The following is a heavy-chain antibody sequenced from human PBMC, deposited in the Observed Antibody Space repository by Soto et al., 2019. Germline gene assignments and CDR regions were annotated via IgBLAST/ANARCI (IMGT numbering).Heavy chain of an antibody. CDR2: IYYSGST. Sequence: QVQLQESGPGLVKPSQTLSLTCTVSGGSISSGGYYWSWIRQHPGKGLEWIGYIYYSGSTYYNPSLKSRVTISVDTSKNQFSLKLSSVTAADTAVYYCARVSSSSWYVDYYYYGMDVWGQGTTVTVSS. CDR1: GGSISSGGYY. J-gene: IGHJ6*02. D-gene: IGHD6-13*01. V-gene: IGHV4-31*03. CDR3: ARVSSSSWYVDYYYYGMDV.